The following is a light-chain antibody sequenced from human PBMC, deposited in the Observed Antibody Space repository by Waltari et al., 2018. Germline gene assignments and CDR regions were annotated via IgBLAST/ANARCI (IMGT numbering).Light chain of an antibody. CDR2: KDT. Sequence: SYELPHPPPMPVSPGQQARITCPGTAFSKQSGYGYQQKPGQAPVLMIYKDTERPSGIPERVSGSSSGTTLTLTISGAQAEDEADYYCQSSDSSGTYVVFGGGTKLTV. J-gene: IGLJ2*01. CDR1: AFSKQS. V-gene: IGLV3-25*03. CDR3: QSSDSSGTYVV.